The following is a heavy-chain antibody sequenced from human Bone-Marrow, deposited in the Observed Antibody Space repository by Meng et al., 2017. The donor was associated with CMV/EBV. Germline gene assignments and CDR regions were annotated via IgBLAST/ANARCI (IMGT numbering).Heavy chain of an antibody. CDR2: ISWDGGST. CDR1: GFTFDDYT. V-gene: IGHV3-43*01. CDR3: AKDSGLAYCGGDCYSALDY. D-gene: IGHD2-21*01. Sequence: ALKISCAASGFTFDDYTMHWVRQAPGKGLEWVSLISWDGGSTYYADSVKGRFTISRDNSKNSLYLQMNSLRTEDTALYYCAKDSGLAYCGGDCYSALDYWGQGTLVTVSS. J-gene: IGHJ4*02.